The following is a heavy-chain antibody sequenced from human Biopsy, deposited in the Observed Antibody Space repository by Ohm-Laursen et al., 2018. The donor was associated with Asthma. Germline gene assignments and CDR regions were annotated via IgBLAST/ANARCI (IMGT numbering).Heavy chain of an antibody. Sequence: GSLRLSCAASGFTFSSYAMSWVRQAPGKGLEWVSSISSSGASTYYADSVKGRFTISRDNAKNSLYLQMNSLRAEDTAVYYCARTFHFWSPYHAEHYQLWGQGTLVTVSS. V-gene: IGHV3-23*01. J-gene: IGHJ1*01. D-gene: IGHD3-3*02. CDR1: GFTFSSYA. CDR2: ISSSGAST. CDR3: ARTFHFWSPYHAEHYQL.